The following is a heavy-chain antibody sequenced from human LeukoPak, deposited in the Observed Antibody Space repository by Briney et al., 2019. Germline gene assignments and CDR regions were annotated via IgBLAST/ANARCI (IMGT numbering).Heavy chain of an antibody. Sequence: GGSLRLSCAASGFSFSSNGMSWVRQAPGKGLEWVSAIGAGGASTFYADSVKGRFAISRDNSKNTMYLQMNSLRVEGTAIYYCARGVVAPDNWGQGTLVTVSS. CDR3: ARGVVAPDN. J-gene: IGHJ4*02. V-gene: IGHV3-23*01. CDR2: IGAGGAST. CDR1: GFSFSSNG. D-gene: IGHD3-10*01.